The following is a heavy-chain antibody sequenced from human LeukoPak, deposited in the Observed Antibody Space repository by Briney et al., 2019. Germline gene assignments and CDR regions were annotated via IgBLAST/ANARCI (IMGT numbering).Heavy chain of an antibody. V-gene: IGHV3-21*01. CDR2: ITRVSTYM. J-gene: IGHJ3*02. Sequence: MNVCRQAPGKGLEWVSSITRVSTYMYYAESVQGRFTISRDTHKDLLYLQLNSLRGDDTGIYYCTRDLNDYGDPDGFDIWGQGTVVTVSS. D-gene: IGHD4-17*01. CDR3: TRDLNDYGDPDGFDI.